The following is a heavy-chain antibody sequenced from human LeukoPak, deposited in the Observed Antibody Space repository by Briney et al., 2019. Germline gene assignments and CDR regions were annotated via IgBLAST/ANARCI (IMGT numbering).Heavy chain of an antibody. CDR3: ARDTYDSSAYYYDY. CDR1: GYTFTSYY. CDR2: ITPSGGTT. D-gene: IGHD3-22*01. V-gene: IGHV1-46*01. Sequence: VSVNVSCKASGYTFTSYYMHWVRQAPGQGLEWMGIITPSGGTTSYAQKFQGRVTMTRDTSPSTVYMELSSLRFEDTAVYYCARDTYDSSAYYYDYWGQGTLVTVSS. J-gene: IGHJ4*02.